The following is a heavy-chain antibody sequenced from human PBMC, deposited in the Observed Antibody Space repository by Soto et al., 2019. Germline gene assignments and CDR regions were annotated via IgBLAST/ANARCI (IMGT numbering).Heavy chain of an antibody. CDR2: INHSGST. CDR1: GGSFSGYY. V-gene: IGHV4-34*01. D-gene: IGHD6-6*01. Sequence: SETRSLTCAVYGGSFSGYYWSWIRQPPGKGLEWIGEINHSGSTNYNPSLKSRVTISVDTSKNQFSLKLSSVTAADTAVYYCARGGASSYFYYYYYGMDVWGQGTTVTVSS. J-gene: IGHJ6*02. CDR3: ARGGASSYFYYYYYGMDV.